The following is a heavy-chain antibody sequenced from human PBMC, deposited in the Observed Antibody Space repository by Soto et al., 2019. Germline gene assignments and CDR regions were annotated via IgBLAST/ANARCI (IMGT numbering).Heavy chain of an antibody. D-gene: IGHD3-3*01. CDR1: GGTFSSYA. V-gene: IGHV1-69*13. CDR2: IIPIFGTA. J-gene: IGHJ6*02. Sequence: ASVKVSCKASGGTFSSYAISWVRQAPGQGLEWMGGIIPIFGTANYAQKFQGRVTITADESTSTAYMELSSLRSEDTAVYYCAGRLRFLEWRTGGYYGMDVWGQGTTVTVSS. CDR3: AGRLRFLEWRTGGYYGMDV.